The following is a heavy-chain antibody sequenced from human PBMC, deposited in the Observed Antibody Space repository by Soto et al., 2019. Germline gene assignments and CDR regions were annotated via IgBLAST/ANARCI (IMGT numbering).Heavy chain of an antibody. J-gene: IGHJ4*02. CDR1: GFSFISSGVG. D-gene: IGHD2-21*01. V-gene: IGHV2-5*01. CDR3: APSRDYRGFFDY. Sequence: QITLKESGPTLVKPTQTLTLTCSFSGFSFISSGVGVAWIRQPPGKAVEWLASIYWNDDKRFTPSVSSRLTITEDTSKNQVVLTMTNMDPVDTATYYCAPSRDYRGFFDYWGQGTLVTVSS. CDR2: IYWNDDK.